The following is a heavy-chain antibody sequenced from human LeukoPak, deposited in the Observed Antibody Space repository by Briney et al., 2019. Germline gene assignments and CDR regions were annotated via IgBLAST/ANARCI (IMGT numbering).Heavy chain of an antibody. D-gene: IGHD5-12*01. CDR1: GASIYTYY. Sequence: SETLSLTCTVSGASIYTYYWSWIRQPVGKGLEFIGRIYTGGSTNYNPPLKSRVSMSVDTSKNQFSLRLNSVTAADTAVYYCARLSGNFWYFDYWGQGTLVTVSS. V-gene: IGHV4-4*07. J-gene: IGHJ4*02. CDR3: ARLSGNFWYFDY. CDR2: IYTGGST.